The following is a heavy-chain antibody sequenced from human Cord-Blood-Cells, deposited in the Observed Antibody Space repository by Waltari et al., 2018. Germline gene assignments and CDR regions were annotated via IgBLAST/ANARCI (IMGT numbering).Heavy chain of an antibody. CDR2: INTNTGNP. V-gene: IGHV7-4-1*01. Sequence: QVQLAQSRSELKKPGALVKCSCKPAGYAFTSYAMNRVRQAPGPGLEWMGWINTNTGNPTYAQGFTGRFVFSLDTSVSTAYLQICSLKAEDTAGYYCARGGGVATIFAFDIWGQGTMVTVSS. CDR1: GYAFTSYA. D-gene: IGHD5-12*01. J-gene: IGHJ3*02. CDR3: ARGGGVATIFAFDI.